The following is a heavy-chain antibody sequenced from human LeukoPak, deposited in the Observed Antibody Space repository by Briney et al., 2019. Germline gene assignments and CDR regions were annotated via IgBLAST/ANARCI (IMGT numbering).Heavy chain of an antibody. CDR3: AKSQDSSGYYGIDY. D-gene: IGHD3-22*01. V-gene: IGHV3-9*01. J-gene: IGHJ4*02. CDR1: GFTFDDYA. Sequence: GGSPRLSCAASGFTFDDYAMHWVRQAPGKGLEWVSGISWNSGSIGYADSVKGRFTISRDNAKNSLYLQMNSLRAEDTALYYCAKSQDSSGYYGIDYWGQGTLVTVSS. CDR2: ISWNSGSI.